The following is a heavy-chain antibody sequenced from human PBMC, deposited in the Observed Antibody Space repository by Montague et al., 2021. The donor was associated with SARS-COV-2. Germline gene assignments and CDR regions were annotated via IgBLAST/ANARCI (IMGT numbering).Heavy chain of an antibody. CDR3: ARDRTFRDGYLDAFEI. D-gene: IGHD5-24*01. CDR2: IYHSGTT. V-gene: IGHV4-38-2*02. CDR1: GYSIGSGYY. Sequence: ETLSLTCTVSGYSIGSGYYWGWIRKFPGKGLEWIGSIYHSGTTYYNPSLKSRVTISVDTSKNQFSLKMYSVTAADTAQFYCARDRTFRDGYLDAFEIWGQGTMVTVSS. J-gene: IGHJ3*02.